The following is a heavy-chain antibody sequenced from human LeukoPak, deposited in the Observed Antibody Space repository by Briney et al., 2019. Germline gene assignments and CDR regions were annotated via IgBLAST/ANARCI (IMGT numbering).Heavy chain of an antibody. Sequence: QSGGSLRLSCAASGFTLSSYAMHWVRQAPGKGLEWGAIISYDGSNEHYADSVKGRFTISRDNSKNTPYLQMNSLRAEDTAIYYCTRGRGSYSLDYWGRGTLVTVSS. CDR3: TRGRGSYSLDY. J-gene: IGHJ4*02. CDR2: ISYDGSNE. CDR1: GFTLSSYA. V-gene: IGHV3-30*01. D-gene: IGHD1-26*01.